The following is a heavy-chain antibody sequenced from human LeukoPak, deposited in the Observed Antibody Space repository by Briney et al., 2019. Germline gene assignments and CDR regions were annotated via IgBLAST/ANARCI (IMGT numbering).Heavy chain of an antibody. V-gene: IGHV4-4*07. J-gene: IGHJ3*02. CDR2: IYTSGST. CDR3: ARDHTIFSPYAFDI. Sequence: PSQTLSLTCTVSGGSISSYYWSWIRQPAGKGLEWIGRIYTSGSTNYNPSLKSRVTMSVDTSKNQFSLKLSSVTAADTAVYYCARDHTIFSPYAFDIWGQGTMVTVSS. CDR1: GGSISSYY. D-gene: IGHD3-3*01.